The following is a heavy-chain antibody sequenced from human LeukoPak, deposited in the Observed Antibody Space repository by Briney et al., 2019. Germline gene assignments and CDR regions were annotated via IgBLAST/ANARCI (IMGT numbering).Heavy chain of an antibody. CDR2: ISGSGGST. V-gene: IGHV3-23*01. Sequence: SGGSLRLSCAASGFTFSSYAMSWVRQAPGKGLEWVSAISGSGGSTYYADSVKGRFTISRDNSKNTLYLQMNSLRAEDTAVYYCAKDRMGRILYNWFDPWGQGTLVTVSS. J-gene: IGHJ5*02. CDR1: GFTFSSYA. CDR3: AKDRMGRILYNWFDP. D-gene: IGHD2/OR15-2a*01.